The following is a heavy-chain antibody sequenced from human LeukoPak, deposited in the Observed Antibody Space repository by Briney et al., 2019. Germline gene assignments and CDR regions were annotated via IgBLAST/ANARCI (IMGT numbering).Heavy chain of an antibody. J-gene: IGHJ4*02. D-gene: IGHD2-2*01. CDR2: ISSSDTTI. CDR3: ARGLPATLLDY. CDR1: GFTFSDYY. V-gene: IGHV3-11*01. Sequence: GGSLRLSCVASGFTFSDYYMSWIRQAPGKGLKWVSYISSSDTTIYSADSVKGRFTISRDNAKNSLYLQMNSLRVDDTAVYYCARGLPATLLDYLGRGTLVTVSS.